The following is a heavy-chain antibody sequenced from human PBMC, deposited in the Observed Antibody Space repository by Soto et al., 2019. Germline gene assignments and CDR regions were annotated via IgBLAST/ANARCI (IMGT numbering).Heavy chain of an antibody. V-gene: IGHV3-9*01. CDR3: AKALPVGHDSSGGRSYYYGMDV. CDR1: GFTFDVYA. D-gene: IGHD3-22*01. J-gene: IGHJ6*02. Sequence: QPGGSLRISCASSGFTFDVYAMHWVRQAPGKGLDLVSGISWNSGSIGYADSVKGRFTISRDNAKNSLYLQMNSLRAEDTALYYCAKALPVGHDSSGGRSYYYGMDVWGQGTTVTVSS. CDR2: ISWNSGSI.